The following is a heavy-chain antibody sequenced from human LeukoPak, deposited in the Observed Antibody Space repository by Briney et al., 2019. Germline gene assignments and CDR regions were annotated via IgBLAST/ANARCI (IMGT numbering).Heavy chain of an antibody. D-gene: IGHD2-21*01. V-gene: IGHV4-59*01. CDR2: IYYSGST. J-gene: IGHJ4*02. CDR3: ARRGPGEHLFDY. Sequence: PSETLSLTCTVSGDSINTYYWSWIRQPPGKGLEWIGYIYYSGSTNYNPSLKSRVTVSVDTSKNQFSLKLNPVTAADTAAYYCARRGPGEHLFDYWGQGTLVTVSS. CDR1: GDSINTYY.